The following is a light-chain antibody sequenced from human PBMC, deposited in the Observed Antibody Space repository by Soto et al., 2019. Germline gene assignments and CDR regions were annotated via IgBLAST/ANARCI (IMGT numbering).Light chain of an antibody. CDR3: QQSYNSRRIT. CDR1: QSISTY. CDR2: AAS. Sequence: DIQMTQSPSSLSASVGDRVSITCRASQSISTYLNWYQQKPGKAPKLLIYAASSLQSGVPSRFSGSGSGTDFTLTNSSLQPEDLATYYCQQSYNSRRITFGQGTRLEI. J-gene: IGKJ5*01. V-gene: IGKV1-39*01.